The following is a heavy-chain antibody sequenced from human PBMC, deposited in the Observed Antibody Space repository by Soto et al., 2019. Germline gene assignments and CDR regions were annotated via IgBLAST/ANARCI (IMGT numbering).Heavy chain of an antibody. CDR3: AHSPPAAGPPSAEYFQN. V-gene: IGHV2-5*02. D-gene: IGHD2-15*01. CDR2: IYWDDDK. Sequence: QITLKESGPTLVKPTQTLTLTCTFSGFSLSTSGVGVGWIRQPPGKALEWLALIYWDDDKRYSPSLKSRLTSTRDTANIQGVLRSTNMDPEDTATYYCAHSPPAAGPPSAEYFQNWGQGTLVTVSS. CDR1: GFSLSTSGVG. J-gene: IGHJ1*01.